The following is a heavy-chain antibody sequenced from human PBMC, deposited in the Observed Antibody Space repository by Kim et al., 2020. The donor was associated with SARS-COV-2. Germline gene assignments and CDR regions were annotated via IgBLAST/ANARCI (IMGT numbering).Heavy chain of an antibody. Sequence: GGSLRLSCAASGFSFSTYGMHWVRQAPGKGLEWVAVISFDGSNKYYEDFVKGRFTISRDNSQNTLSLQMDSLRVEDTAVYYCAKRMVRGASNFGMDVWA. V-gene: IGHV3-30*18. CDR1: GFSFSTYG. CDR2: ISFDGSNK. J-gene: IGHJ6*04. D-gene: IGHD3-10*01. CDR3: AKRMVRGASNFGMDV.